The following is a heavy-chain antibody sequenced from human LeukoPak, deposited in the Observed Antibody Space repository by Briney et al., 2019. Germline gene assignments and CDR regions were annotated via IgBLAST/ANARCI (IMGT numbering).Heavy chain of an antibody. CDR2: IYHTGTT. CDR1: GGSIESYY. J-gene: IGHJ4*02. V-gene: IGHV4-59*08. D-gene: IGHD6-19*01. CDR3: ARQGYSGSSTFDY. Sequence: PSETLSLTCIVSGGSIESYYWSWIRQPPGKGLEWIGYIYHTGTTNYKSSLKRRVTMSVDTSKKQISLRLSSGTAADTAVYYCARQGYSGSSTFDYWGKGTLVTVSS.